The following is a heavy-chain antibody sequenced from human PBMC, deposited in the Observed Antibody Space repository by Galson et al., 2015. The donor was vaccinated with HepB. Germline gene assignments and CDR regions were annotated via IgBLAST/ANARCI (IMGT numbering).Heavy chain of an antibody. CDR2: INPHSGGT. V-gene: IGHV1-2*02. CDR1: GYTFTGYY. J-gene: IGHJ5*02. Sequence: SVKVSCKASGYTFTGYYMHWVRQAPGQGLEWMGWINPHSGGTNYAHRFQGRVTMTRDTSISTAYMALNRLRSDDSAVYYCARDIGYSSSFLGPWGQGTLVTVPS. D-gene: IGHD6-6*01. CDR3: ARDIGYSSSFLGP.